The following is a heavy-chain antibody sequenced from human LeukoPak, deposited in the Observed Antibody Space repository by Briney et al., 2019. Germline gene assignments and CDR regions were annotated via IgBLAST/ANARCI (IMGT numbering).Heavy chain of an antibody. D-gene: IGHD4-17*01. CDR2: INHSRST. Sequence: SETLSLTCAVYGGSFSGYYWSWIRQPPGKGLEWIGEINHSRSTNYNPSLKSRVTISVDTSKNQFSLKLSSVTAADTAVYYCARLGTVTTFDYWGQGTLVTVSS. CDR1: GGSFSGYY. CDR3: ARLGTVTTFDY. J-gene: IGHJ4*02. V-gene: IGHV4-34*01.